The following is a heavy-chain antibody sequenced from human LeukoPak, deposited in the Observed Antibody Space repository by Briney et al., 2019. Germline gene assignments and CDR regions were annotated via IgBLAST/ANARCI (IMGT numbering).Heavy chain of an antibody. V-gene: IGHV3-48*03. CDR1: GFTFSRYE. J-gene: IGHJ4*02. Sequence: GGSLRLSCAASGFTFSRYEMNWVRQAPGKGLEWVSYISSSGSTIYYADSVKGRFTISRDNAKNSLYLQMNSLRAEDTGVYYCARDGSGWYDYWGQGILVTVSS. CDR3: ARDGSGWYDY. D-gene: IGHD6-19*01. CDR2: ISSSGSTI.